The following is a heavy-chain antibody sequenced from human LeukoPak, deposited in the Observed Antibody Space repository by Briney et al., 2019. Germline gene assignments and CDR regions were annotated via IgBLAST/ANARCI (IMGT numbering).Heavy chain of an antibody. Sequence: ASETLSLTCAVYGGSFRGYYWSWIRQPPGKGLEWIGEINHSGSTNYNPSLKSRVTISGDTSKNQFSLKLSSVTAADTAVYYCARVNGSVPRWFDPWGQGTLVTVSS. D-gene: IGHD3-10*01. CDR3: ARVNGSVPRWFDP. CDR2: INHSGST. CDR1: GGSFRGYY. V-gene: IGHV4-34*01. J-gene: IGHJ5*02.